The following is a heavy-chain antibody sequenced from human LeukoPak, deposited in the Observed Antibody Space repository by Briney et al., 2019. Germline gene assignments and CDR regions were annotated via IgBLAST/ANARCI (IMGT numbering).Heavy chain of an antibody. CDR1: GLTVSSNY. Sequence: GGSLRLSCAASGLTVSSNYVSWVRQAPGKGLEWVSVIYSGGYTYYADSVKGRFTISRDNSKNTVYLQMNSLRAEDTAVYYCARDGGSGWFKNDYWGQGTLVTVSS. CDR3: ARDGGSGWFKNDY. J-gene: IGHJ4*02. V-gene: IGHV3-53*01. D-gene: IGHD6-19*01. CDR2: IYSGGYT.